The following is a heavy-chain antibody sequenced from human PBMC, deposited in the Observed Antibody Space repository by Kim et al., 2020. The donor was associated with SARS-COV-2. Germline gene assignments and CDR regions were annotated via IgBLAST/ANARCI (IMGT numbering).Heavy chain of an antibody. CDR3: ATEYSSSSAFDY. CDR2: IWNDGSNK. Sequence: GGSLRLSCAASGFTFSTYGMHWVRQAPGKGLEWVAMIWNDGSNKYYADSMKGRFTISRDNSKNTLYLQMTSLRAEDMAVYYCATEYSSSSAFDYWGQGTLVTVSS. CDR1: GFTFSTYG. D-gene: IGHD6-6*01. V-gene: IGHV3-33*01. J-gene: IGHJ4*02.